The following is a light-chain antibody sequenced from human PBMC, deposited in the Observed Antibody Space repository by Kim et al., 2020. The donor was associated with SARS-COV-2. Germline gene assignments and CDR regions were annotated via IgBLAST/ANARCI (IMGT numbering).Light chain of an antibody. Sequence: AQEKTARITCGGNNLGSKSVHWYQQKPGQAPVLVIYYDSDRPSGIPERFSGSNSGNTATLTISRVEAGDEADYYCQVWDNSSDHVVFGGGTQLTVL. CDR3: QVWDNSSDHVV. J-gene: IGLJ2*01. V-gene: IGLV3-21*04. CDR2: YDS. CDR1: NLGSKS.